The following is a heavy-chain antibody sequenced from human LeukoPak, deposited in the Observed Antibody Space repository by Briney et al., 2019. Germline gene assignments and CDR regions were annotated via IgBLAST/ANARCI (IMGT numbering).Heavy chain of an antibody. CDR3: AKSGCSSTSCYKYMDV. J-gene: IGHJ6*03. D-gene: IGHD2-2*02. CDR1: GFTFSSYS. CDR2: ISSSSSSYI. V-gene: IGHV3-21*01. Sequence: GGSLRLSCAASGFTFSSYSMNWVRQAPGKGLEWVSSISSSSSSYIYYADSVKGRFTISRDNAKNSLYLQMNSLRAEDTAVYYCAKSGCSSTSCYKYMDVWGKGTTVTVSS.